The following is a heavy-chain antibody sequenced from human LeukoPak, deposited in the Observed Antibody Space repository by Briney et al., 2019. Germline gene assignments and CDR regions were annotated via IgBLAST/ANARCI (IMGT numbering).Heavy chain of an antibody. D-gene: IGHD3-10*01. V-gene: IGHV4-38-2*02. CDR3: ARLVIP. Sequence: SETLSLTCTVSGFPVSSDYYRGWIRQPPGKGLEWLGSVSHSGITYYNSSLNSRVTISVDTSNNQLSLKVNSVTAADTAVYYCARLVIPWGQGILVTVSS. CDR1: GFPVSSDYY. J-gene: IGHJ5*02. CDR2: VSHSGIT.